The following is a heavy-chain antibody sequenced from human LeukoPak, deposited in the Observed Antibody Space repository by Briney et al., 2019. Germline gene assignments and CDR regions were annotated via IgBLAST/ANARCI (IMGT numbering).Heavy chain of an antibody. D-gene: IGHD1-26*01. V-gene: IGHV4-34*01. CDR2: INHSGST. CDR3: ARPGYSGSYDY. J-gene: IGHJ4*02. Sequence: PSETLSLTCAVYGGSFSGYYWSWIRQPPGKGLEWIGEINHSGSTNYNPSLKSRVTISVDTSKNQFSLKLSSVTAADTAAYYCARPGYSGSYDYWGQGTLVTVSS. CDR1: GGSFSGYY.